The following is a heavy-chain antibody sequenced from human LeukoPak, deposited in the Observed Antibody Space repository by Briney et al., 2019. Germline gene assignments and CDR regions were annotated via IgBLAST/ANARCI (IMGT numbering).Heavy chain of an antibody. D-gene: IGHD4-11*01. Sequence: PSETLSLTCTVSGGSISSGSYYRGWIRQPAGKGLEWIGRIYTSGSTNYNPSLKSRVTISVDTSKNQFSLKLSSVTAADTAVYYCAREVDSMNYYYYYYMDVWGKGTTVTVSS. CDR2: IYTSGST. V-gene: IGHV4-61*02. CDR1: GGSISSGSYY. CDR3: AREVDSMNYYYYYYMDV. J-gene: IGHJ6*03.